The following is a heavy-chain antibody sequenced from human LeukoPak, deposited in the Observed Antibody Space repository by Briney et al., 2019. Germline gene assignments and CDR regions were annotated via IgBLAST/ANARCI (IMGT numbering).Heavy chain of an antibody. CDR3: AKDQTVAVAGPFDN. D-gene: IGHD6-19*01. CDR2: ISAYNGNT. J-gene: IGHJ4*02. CDR1: GYTFSSYD. Sequence: ASVKVSCKASGYTFSSYDFTWVRQAPGQGLEWMGWISAYNGNTKYAQKLQGRVTMTTDTSTSTAYMDLRSLRSDDTAVYYCAKDQTVAVAGPFDNWGQGTLVTVSS. V-gene: IGHV1-18*01.